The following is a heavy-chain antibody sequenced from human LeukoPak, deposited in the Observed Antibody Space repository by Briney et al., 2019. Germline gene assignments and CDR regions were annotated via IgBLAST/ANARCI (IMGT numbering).Heavy chain of an antibody. CDR2: ISAYNGNT. Sequence: ASVKVSCKASGYTFTSYGISWVRQAPGQGLEWMGWISAYNGNTNYAQKLQGRVTMTTDTSTSTAYMELRSLRSDDTAVYYCARERVVDFWSGYYLDGMDVWGQGTTVTVSS. D-gene: IGHD3-3*01. V-gene: IGHV1-18*04. CDR1: GYTFTSYG. J-gene: IGHJ6*02. CDR3: ARERVVDFWSGYYLDGMDV.